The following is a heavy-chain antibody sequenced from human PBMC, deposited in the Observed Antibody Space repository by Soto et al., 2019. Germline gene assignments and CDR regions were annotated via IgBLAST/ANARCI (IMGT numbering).Heavy chain of an antibody. CDR2: ISSSSSYI. V-gene: IGHV3-21*01. Sequence: GGSLRLSCAASGFTFSSYSMNWVRQAPGKGLEWVSSISSSSSYIYYADSVKGRFTISRDNAKNSLYLQMNSLRAEDTAVYYCASLLRDGCKDFDYWGQGTLVTVSS. J-gene: IGHJ4*02. CDR3: ASLLRDGCKDFDY. CDR1: GFTFSSYS. D-gene: IGHD6-19*01.